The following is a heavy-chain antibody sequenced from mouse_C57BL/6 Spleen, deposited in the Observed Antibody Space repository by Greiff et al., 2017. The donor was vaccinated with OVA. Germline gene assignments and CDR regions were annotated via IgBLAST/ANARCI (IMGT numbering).Heavy chain of an antibody. Sequence: QVQLQQSGAELVRPGASVKLSCKASGYTFTDYYINWVKQRPGQGLEWIARIYPGSGNTYYNEKFKGKATLTAEKSSSTAYMQLSSLTSEDSAVYFCARERDYWGQGTTLTVSS. CDR2: IYPGSGNT. CDR1: GYTFTDYY. J-gene: IGHJ2*01. CDR3: ARERDY. V-gene: IGHV1-76*01.